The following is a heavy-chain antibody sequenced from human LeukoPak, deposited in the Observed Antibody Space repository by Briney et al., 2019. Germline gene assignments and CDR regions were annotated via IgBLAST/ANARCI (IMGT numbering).Heavy chain of an antibody. Sequence: SQTLSLTCTVSGGSISSGGYYWSWIRQPPGKGLEWIGYIYHSGSTYYNPSLKSRVTISVDRSKNQFSLKLSSVTAADTAVYYCARVQSVAGTVWGQGTLVTVSS. D-gene: IGHD1-7*01. J-gene: IGHJ4*02. CDR3: ARVQSVAGTV. CDR1: GGSISSGGYY. CDR2: IYHSGST. V-gene: IGHV4-30-2*01.